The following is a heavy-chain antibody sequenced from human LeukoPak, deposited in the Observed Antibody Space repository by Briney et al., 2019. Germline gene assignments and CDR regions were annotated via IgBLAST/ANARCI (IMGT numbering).Heavy chain of an antibody. CDR1: GGSINNANFY. V-gene: IGHV4-39*07. CDR2: MYYSGIT. D-gene: IGHD6-13*01. J-gene: IGHJ5*01. CDR3: ARVRRMEAGGEGWFDS. Sequence: NPSETLSLTCTVSGGSINNANFYWGWLRQPPGRGLDWIGSMYYSGITYYNPSLKSRVTISLDTSRNQFSLKMTSVSAADTAIYFCARVRRMEAGGEGWFDSWGPGTLVTLSS.